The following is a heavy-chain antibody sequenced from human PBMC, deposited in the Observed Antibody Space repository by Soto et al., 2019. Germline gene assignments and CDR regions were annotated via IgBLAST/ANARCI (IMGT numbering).Heavy chain of an antibody. V-gene: IGHV4-34*01. Sequence: PSETLSLTCAVYGGSFSGYYWSWIRQPPGKGLEWIGEINHSGSTNYNPSLKSRVTISVDTSKNQFSLKLSSVTAADTAVYYCAREPSSSSSHKFDYWGQGTLVTVSS. CDR2: INHSGST. D-gene: IGHD6-13*01. CDR1: GGSFSGYY. CDR3: AREPSSSSSHKFDY. J-gene: IGHJ4*02.